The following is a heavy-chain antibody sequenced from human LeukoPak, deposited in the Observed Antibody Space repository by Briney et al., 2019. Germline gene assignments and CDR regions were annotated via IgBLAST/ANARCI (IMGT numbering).Heavy chain of an antibody. CDR2: ISYDGSNK. V-gene: IGHV3-30-3*01. Sequence: GGSLRLSCAASGFTFSSYAMHWVRQAPGKGLEWVAVISYDGSNKYYADSVKGRFTISRDNSKNTLYLQMNSLRAEDTAVYYCARYCSSTSCSSRYFDYWGQGTLVTVSS. D-gene: IGHD2-2*01. J-gene: IGHJ4*02. CDR3: ARYCSSTSCSSRYFDY. CDR1: GFTFSSYA.